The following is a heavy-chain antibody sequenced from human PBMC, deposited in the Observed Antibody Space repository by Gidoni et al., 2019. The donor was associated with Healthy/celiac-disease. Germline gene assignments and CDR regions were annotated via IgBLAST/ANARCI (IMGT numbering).Heavy chain of an antibody. D-gene: IGHD6-13*01. Sequence: QVTLRESGTALVKPTQTLTLTCTFSGFSLSTSGMCVSWIRQPPGKALEWLALIDWDDDKYYSTSLKTRLTISKDTSKNQVVLTMTNMDPVDTATYYCARMWYSSSWYGVGGMDVWGQGTTVTVSS. CDR2: IDWDDDK. CDR1: GFSLSTSGMC. J-gene: IGHJ6*02. CDR3: ARMWYSSSWYGVGGMDV. V-gene: IGHV2-70*01.